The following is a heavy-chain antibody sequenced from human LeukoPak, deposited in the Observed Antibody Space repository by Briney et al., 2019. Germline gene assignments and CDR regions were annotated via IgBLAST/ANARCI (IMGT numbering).Heavy chain of an antibody. CDR1: GGTFSSYA. Sequence: SVKVSCKASGGTFSSYAISWVRRAPGQGLEWMGGIIPIFGTANYAQKFQGRVTITADESTSTAYMELSSLRSEDTAVYYCARNVTVAGKTNYYYFGMDVWGQGTTVTVSS. CDR3: ARNVTVAGKTNYYYFGMDV. CDR2: IIPIFGTA. D-gene: IGHD6-19*01. J-gene: IGHJ6*02. V-gene: IGHV1-69*13.